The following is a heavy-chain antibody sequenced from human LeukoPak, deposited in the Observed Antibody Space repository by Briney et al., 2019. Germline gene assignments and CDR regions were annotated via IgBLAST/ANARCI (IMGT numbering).Heavy chain of an antibody. CDR2: ISYDGSNK. CDR1: GFTFSSYA. V-gene: IGHV3-30-3*01. D-gene: IGHD3-10*01. Sequence: GGSLRLSCAASGFTFSSYAMHWVRQALGKGLEWVAVISYDGSNKYYADSVKGRFTISRDNSKNTLYLQMNSLRAEDTAVYYCARDYYGSGSYYNGGDYWGQGTLVTVSS. J-gene: IGHJ4*02. CDR3: ARDYYGSGSYYNGGDY.